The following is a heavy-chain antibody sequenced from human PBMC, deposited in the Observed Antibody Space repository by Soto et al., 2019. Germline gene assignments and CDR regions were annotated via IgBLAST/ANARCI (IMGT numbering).Heavy chain of an antibody. Sequence: ASVKVSCKASGGTFSSYAISWVRQAPGQGLEWMGGIIPIFGTANYAQKFQGRVTITADESTSTAYMELSSLRSEDTAVYYCARDPLAYCGGDCYSNLYYFDYWGQGTLVTVSS. J-gene: IGHJ4*02. V-gene: IGHV1-69*13. CDR2: IIPIFGTA. D-gene: IGHD2-21*02. CDR3: ARDPLAYCGGDCYSNLYYFDY. CDR1: GGTFSSYA.